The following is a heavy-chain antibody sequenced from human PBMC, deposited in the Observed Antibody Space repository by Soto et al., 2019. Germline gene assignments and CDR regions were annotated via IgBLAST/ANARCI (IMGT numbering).Heavy chain of an antibody. CDR1: GFNFSTYW. CDR2: INTAGTIT. CDR3: VRAGGGKSYGGFDA. D-gene: IGHD1-26*01. V-gene: IGHV3-74*01. Sequence: EVQLVESGGGLFQPGGSLRLSCEISGFNFSTYWVHWVRQPPGQGIVWVSRINTAGTITSYADSVKGRFTISRDNAKKTVYLEMNSVRADDSAVYYCVRAGGGKSYGGFDAWGQGTLVTVSS. J-gene: IGHJ4*02.